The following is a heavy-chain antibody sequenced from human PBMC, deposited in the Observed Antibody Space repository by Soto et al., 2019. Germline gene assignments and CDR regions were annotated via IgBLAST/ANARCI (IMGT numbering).Heavy chain of an antibody. J-gene: IGHJ4*02. Sequence: QVQLVQSGAEVKRPGSSVKVSCKASGGTFSSYPISWVRQAPGQGLEWMGGTNGNLGTGNYAQKFRGRLTITADKSTTTTYMELSSLTSEDTAXXYCARRDSHGFFRYFDNWGQGTLVTVSS. D-gene: IGHD3-10*01. CDR1: GGTFSSYP. CDR2: TNGNLGTG. CDR3: ARRDSHGFFRYFDN. V-gene: IGHV1-69*06.